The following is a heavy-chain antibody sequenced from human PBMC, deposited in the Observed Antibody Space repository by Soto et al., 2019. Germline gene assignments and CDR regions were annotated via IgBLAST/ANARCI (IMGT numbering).Heavy chain of an antibody. CDR1: GFTFSSYS. CDR2: ISSSSSYI. V-gene: IGHV3-21*01. D-gene: IGHD2-2*02. J-gene: IGHJ6*02. CDR3: ARVTRKSLVPHAIPGMEV. Sequence: GVSLRLSCAASGFTFSSYSMNGVRQAPGKGLEWVSSISSSSSYIYYADSVKGRFTISRDNAKDSLYLQMNSLRVEDTAVYYCARVTRKSLVPHAIPGMEVWGPGTMVNAYS.